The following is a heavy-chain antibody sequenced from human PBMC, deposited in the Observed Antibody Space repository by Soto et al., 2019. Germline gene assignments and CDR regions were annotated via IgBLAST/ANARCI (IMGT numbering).Heavy chain of an antibody. V-gene: IGHV3-7*03. Sequence: PGGSLRLSCAASGFTFSRYWMSWVRQAPGKGLEWVANIKQDGSEKYYVDSVKGRFTMSRDNAKNSLYLQMNSLRAEDTAVYYCATVVGNRNFDYWGQGTLVTVSS. CDR1: GFTFSRYW. J-gene: IGHJ4*02. D-gene: IGHD1-1*01. CDR3: ATVVGNRNFDY. CDR2: IKQDGSEK.